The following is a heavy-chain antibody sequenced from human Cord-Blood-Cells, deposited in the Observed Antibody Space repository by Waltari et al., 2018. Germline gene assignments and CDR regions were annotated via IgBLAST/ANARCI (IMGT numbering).Heavy chain of an antibody. CDR2: IIPIFGTA. Sequence: QVKLVQTGAEVTKPGSSVKVSCKASGGTFSSYAIRWVLQDPGQGLEWMGGIIPIFGTANYAQKFQGRVTITADKSTSTAYRELSSLRSEDTAVYYCARGGSDILTGPDAFDIWGQGTMVTVSS. D-gene: IGHD3-9*01. CDR3: ARGGSDILTGPDAFDI. CDR1: GGTFSSYA. V-gene: IGHV1-69*06. J-gene: IGHJ3*02.